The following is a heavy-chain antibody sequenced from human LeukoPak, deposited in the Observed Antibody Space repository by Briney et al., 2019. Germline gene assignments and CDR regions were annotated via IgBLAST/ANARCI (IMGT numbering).Heavy chain of an antibody. CDR2: INPSGGST. D-gene: IGHD3-22*01. J-gene: IGHJ4*02. Sequence: ASVKVSCTASGYTFTSYYMHWVRQAPGQGLEWMGIINPSGGSTSYAQKFQGRVTMTRDTSTSTVYMELSSLRSEDTAVYYCARHVGSGYYYGYWGQGTLVTVSS. CDR3: ARHVGSGYYYGY. CDR1: GYTFTSYY. V-gene: IGHV1-46*03.